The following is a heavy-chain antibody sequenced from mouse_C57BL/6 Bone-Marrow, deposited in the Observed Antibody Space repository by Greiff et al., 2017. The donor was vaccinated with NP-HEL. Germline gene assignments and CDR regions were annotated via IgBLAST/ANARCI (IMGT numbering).Heavy chain of an antibody. V-gene: IGHV5-9-1*02. CDR3: TRDGYYTWFAY. Sequence: DVMLVESGEGLVKPRGSLKLSCAASGFTFSSYAMSWVRQTPEKRLEWVAYISSGGDYIYYADTVKGRFTISRDNARNTLYLQMSSLKSEDTAMYYCTRDGYYTWFAYWGQGTLVTVSA. CDR1: GFTFSSYA. J-gene: IGHJ3*01. D-gene: IGHD2-3*01. CDR2: ISSGGDYI.